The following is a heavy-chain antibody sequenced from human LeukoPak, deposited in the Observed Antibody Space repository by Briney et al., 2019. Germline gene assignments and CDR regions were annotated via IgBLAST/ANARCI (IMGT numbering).Heavy chain of an antibody. CDR3: ARGYYDSSGYIPDAFDI. J-gene: IGHJ3*02. D-gene: IGHD3-22*01. Sequence: GGSLRLSCAASGFTFSSYGMHWVRQAPGKGLEWVEVIWYDGSNKYYADSVKGRFTISRDNSKNTLYLQMNSLRAEDTAVYYCARGYYDSSGYIPDAFDIWGQGTMVTVSS. V-gene: IGHV3-33*01. CDR2: IWYDGSNK. CDR1: GFTFSSYG.